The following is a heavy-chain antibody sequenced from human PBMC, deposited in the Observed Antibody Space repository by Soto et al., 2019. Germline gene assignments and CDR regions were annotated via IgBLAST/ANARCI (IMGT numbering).Heavy chain of an antibody. J-gene: IGHJ6*02. CDR2: ISSSSRYV. D-gene: IGHD6-19*01. V-gene: IGHV3-21*01. Sequence: PGASLRHSCAHPGFTFSSYSMNRVRQAPGKGLARVSSISSSSRYVYYADSVKGRFTISRDNAKNSLYLQMNSLRAEDTAVYYCARAKIAVAGTWAYYYYGMDVWGQGTTVTVYS. CDR3: ARAKIAVAGTWAYYYYGMDV. CDR1: GFTFSSYS.